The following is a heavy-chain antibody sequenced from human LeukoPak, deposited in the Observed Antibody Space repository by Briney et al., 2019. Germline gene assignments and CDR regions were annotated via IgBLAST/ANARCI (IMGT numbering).Heavy chain of an antibody. D-gene: IGHD4-17*01. V-gene: IGHV3-33*01. CDR3: ARVDGATTGRFDY. Sequence: GGSLRLSCAASGFTFSSYGMHWVRQAPGKGLEWVAVIWYDGSNKYYADSVKGRFTISRDNSKNTLYLQMNSLRAEDTAVYYCARVDGATTGRFDYWGQGTLVTVSS. CDR2: IWYDGSNK. CDR1: GFTFSSYG. J-gene: IGHJ4*02.